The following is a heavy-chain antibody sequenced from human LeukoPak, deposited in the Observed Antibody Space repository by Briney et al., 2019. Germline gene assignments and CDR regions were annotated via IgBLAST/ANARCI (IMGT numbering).Heavy chain of an antibody. Sequence: ASVKVSCKASGGTFSSYAISWVRQAPGQGLEWMGRIIPILGIANYAQKFQGRVTMTRNTSISTAYMELSSLRSEDTAVYYCARGAYGDYALDPWGQGTLVTVSS. CDR1: GGTFSSYA. J-gene: IGHJ5*02. V-gene: IGHV1-69*04. CDR2: IIPILGIA. CDR3: ARGAYGDYALDP. D-gene: IGHD4-17*01.